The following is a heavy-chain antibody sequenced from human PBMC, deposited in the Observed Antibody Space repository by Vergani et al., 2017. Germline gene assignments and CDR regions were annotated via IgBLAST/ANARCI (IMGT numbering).Heavy chain of an antibody. CDR1: GYSFTSYW. V-gene: IGHV5-51*01. D-gene: IGHD3-22*01. CDR3: GRPLKYYYDSSVAFDI. Sequence: EVQLVQSGAEVKKPGESLKISCKGSGYSFTSYWIGWVRQMPGKGLEWMGIIYPGDSDTRYSPSFQGQVTISADKSSSTAYLQWSSLKASDTAMYYCGRPLKYYYDSSVAFDIWGQGTMVTVSS. J-gene: IGHJ3*02. CDR2: IYPGDSDT.